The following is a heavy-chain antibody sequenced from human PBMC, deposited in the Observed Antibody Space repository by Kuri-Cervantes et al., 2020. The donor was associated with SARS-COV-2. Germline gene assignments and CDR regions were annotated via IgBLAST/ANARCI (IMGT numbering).Heavy chain of an antibody. Sequence: GGSLRLSCAASGFTVSSNYMSWVRQAPGKGLEWVSVIYSGGSTYYADSVQGRFTISRDNSKNTLYLQMNSLRVEDTAVYYCAREDRYGGNLNWFDPWDQGTLVTVSS. J-gene: IGHJ5*02. CDR3: AREDRYGGNLNWFDP. D-gene: IGHD1-26*01. CDR1: GFTVSSNY. V-gene: IGHV3-53*01. CDR2: IYSGGST.